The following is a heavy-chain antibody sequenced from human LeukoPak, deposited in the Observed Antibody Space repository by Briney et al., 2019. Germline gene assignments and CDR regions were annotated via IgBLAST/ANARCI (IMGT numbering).Heavy chain of an antibody. J-gene: IGHJ4*02. Sequence: ASVKVSCKASGGTFSTYVMSWVRQAPGQGLEWMGWINTNTGNPTYAQGFTGRFVFSLDTSVSTAYLQISSLKAEDTAVYYCARVNYDSSGYYYFFDYWGQGTLVTVSS. D-gene: IGHD3-22*01. V-gene: IGHV7-4-1*02. CDR2: INTNTGNP. CDR1: GGTFSTYV. CDR3: ARVNYDSSGYYYFFDY.